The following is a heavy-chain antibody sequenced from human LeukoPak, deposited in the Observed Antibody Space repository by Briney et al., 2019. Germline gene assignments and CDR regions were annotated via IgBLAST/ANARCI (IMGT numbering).Heavy chain of an antibody. D-gene: IGHD4/OR15-4a*01. V-gene: IGHV4-59*01. CDR2: IYYNGDT. J-gene: IGHJ5*02. CDR1: GDSITGYS. Sequence: SETLSLTCSVSGDSITGYSWSWIRQTPGKGLEWIGYIYYNGDTHYNPSLNSRLSMSVDTPNKQFSLNLRSVTAADTAVHYCVRGPYGASISNWFDPWGQGLLVTVSS. CDR3: VRGPYGASISNWFDP.